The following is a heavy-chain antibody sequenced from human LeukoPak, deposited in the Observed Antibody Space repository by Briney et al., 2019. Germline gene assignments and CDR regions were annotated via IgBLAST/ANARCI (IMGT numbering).Heavy chain of an antibody. D-gene: IGHD3-10*01. Sequence: PGGSLRLPCAASGFTFSSYWMHWVRQAPGKGLVWVPRINSDGSSTSYADSVKGRFTISRDNAKNTLYLQMNSLRAEDTAVYYCARGPGMYYFDYWGQGTLVTVSS. CDR2: INSDGSST. V-gene: IGHV3-74*01. CDR3: ARGPGMYYFDY. J-gene: IGHJ4*02. CDR1: GFTFSSYW.